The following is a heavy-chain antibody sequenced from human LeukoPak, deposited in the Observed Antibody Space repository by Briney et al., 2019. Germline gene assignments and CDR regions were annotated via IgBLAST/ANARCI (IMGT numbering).Heavy chain of an antibody. CDR3: ARHVSSSRVAYDV. CDR1: GYTFTGYY. V-gene: IGHV1-2*02. J-gene: IGHJ3*01. D-gene: IGHD2-2*01. CDR2: INPNSGGT. Sequence: ASVKVSCKASGYTFTGYYMHWVRQAPGQGLEWMGWINPNSGGTNYAQKFQGRVTMTRDTSISTAYMDLSRLSSDDTAIYYCARHVSSSRVAYDVWGQGTMVTVSS.